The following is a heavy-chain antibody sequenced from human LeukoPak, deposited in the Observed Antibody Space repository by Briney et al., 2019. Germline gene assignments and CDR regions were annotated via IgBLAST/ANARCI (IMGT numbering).Heavy chain of an antibody. V-gene: IGHV3-74*01. Sequence: GGSLRLSCAASGFTFRSYWMHWVRQAPGKGLVWVSRIKSDGSNTSYADSEKGRFTISRDNAKNTLYLQMNSLRAEDTAVYYCARDYADPIYAFDSWGQGTLVTVSS. CDR2: IKSDGSNT. CDR1: GFTFRSYW. CDR3: ARDYADPIYAFDS. J-gene: IGHJ4*02. D-gene: IGHD4-17*01.